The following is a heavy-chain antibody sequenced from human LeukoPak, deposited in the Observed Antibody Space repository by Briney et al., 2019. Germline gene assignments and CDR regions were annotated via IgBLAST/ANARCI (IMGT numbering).Heavy chain of an antibody. Sequence: GGSLRLSCAASGFTFSSYAMSWVRQAPGKGLEWVSAISGSGGSTYYADSVKGRFTISRDNSKNTLYLQMNSLRAEDTAVYYCAKRGDSSSWYRGSYYMDVWGKGTTVTVSS. CDR3: AKRGDSSSWYRGSYYMDV. D-gene: IGHD6-13*01. J-gene: IGHJ6*03. CDR1: GFTFSSYA. CDR2: ISGSGGST. V-gene: IGHV3-23*01.